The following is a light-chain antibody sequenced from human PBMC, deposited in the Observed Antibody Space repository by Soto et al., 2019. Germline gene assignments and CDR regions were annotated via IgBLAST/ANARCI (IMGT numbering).Light chain of an antibody. Sequence: EIVLTQSTGTLSLSPGERATLSCRSSQSVSSSYLAWYQQRRGQAPRLLIYGATSRATGIPDRFSGSGAGTDFTLTISRLEPEDFAVYYCHQYCSSPATFGQGTKVDIK. J-gene: IGKJ1*01. CDR3: HQYCSSPAT. CDR2: GAT. V-gene: IGKV3-20*01. CDR1: QSVSSSY.